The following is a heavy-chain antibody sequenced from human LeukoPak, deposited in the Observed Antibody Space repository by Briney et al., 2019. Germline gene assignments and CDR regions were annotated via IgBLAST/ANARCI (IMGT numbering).Heavy chain of an antibody. J-gene: IGHJ3*02. CDR1: GGSFSGYY. D-gene: IGHD3-16*02. CDR3: ARSNYVWGSYRPRQSDAFDI. Sequence: PSETLSLTCAVYGGSFSGYYWSWIRQPPGKGLEWIGEINHSGSTNYNPSLKSQVTMSVDTSKNQFSLKLSSVTAADTAVYYCARSNYVWGSYRPRQSDAFDIWGQGTMVTVSS. CDR2: INHSGST. V-gene: IGHV4-34*01.